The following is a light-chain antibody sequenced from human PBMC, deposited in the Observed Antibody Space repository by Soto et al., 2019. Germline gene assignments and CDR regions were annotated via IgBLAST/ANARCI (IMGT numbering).Light chain of an antibody. CDR2: KAS. J-gene: IGKJ1*01. CDR3: QQYKYLWT. V-gene: IGKV1-5*03. CDR1: QSINRG. Sequence: LQMTQSPSTLSASVGDTVTITCRASQSINRGLAWYQQKPGRAPKLLIYKASSLESGVPSRFSGSGYGTEFTLTISSLLPEDFATYYCQQYKYLWTFGQGTKVEIK.